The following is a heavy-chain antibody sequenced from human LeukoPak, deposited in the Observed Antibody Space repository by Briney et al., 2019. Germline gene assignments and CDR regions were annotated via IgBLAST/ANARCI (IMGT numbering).Heavy chain of an antibody. J-gene: IGHJ4*02. D-gene: IGHD2/OR15-2a*01. Sequence: PGGSLRLSCAASGFTFSSYAMHWVRQAPGKGLEWVAVISYDGSNKYYADSVKGRFTISRDNSKNTLYLQMNSLRAEDTAVYYCARARFKVSDFDYWGQGTLVTVSS. CDR3: ARARFKVSDFDY. CDR1: GFTFSSYA. V-gene: IGHV3-30*14. CDR2: ISYDGSNK.